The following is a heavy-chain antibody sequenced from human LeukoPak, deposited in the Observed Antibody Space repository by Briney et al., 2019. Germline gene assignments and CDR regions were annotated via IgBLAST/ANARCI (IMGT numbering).Heavy chain of an antibody. J-gene: IGHJ4*02. CDR1: GFRSSNYA. Sequence: GGSLRLSCAASGFRSSNYAMSWVRQAPGKGLEWVSGIGGSGSSTYYADSVKGRLTISRDDSKNTLYLQMNSLRAADTAVYYCAKLWFGELGAVYFDYWGQGTLVTVSS. CDR3: AKLWFGELGAVYFDY. D-gene: IGHD3-10*01. CDR2: IGGSGSST. V-gene: IGHV3-23*01.